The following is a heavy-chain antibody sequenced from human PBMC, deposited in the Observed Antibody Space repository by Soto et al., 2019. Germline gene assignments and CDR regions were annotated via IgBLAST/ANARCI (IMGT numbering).Heavy chain of an antibody. CDR1: GFTFSSYG. V-gene: IGHV3-30*18. CDR3: AKDQSSSDAFDI. J-gene: IGHJ3*02. D-gene: IGHD6-6*01. Sequence: QVQLVESGGGVVQPGRSLRLSCAASGFTFSSYGMHWVRQAPGKGLEWVAVISYDGSNKYYADSVKGRFTISRDNSKNTLYLQMNSLRAKDTAVYYCAKDQSSSDAFDIWGQGTMVTVSS. CDR2: ISYDGSNK.